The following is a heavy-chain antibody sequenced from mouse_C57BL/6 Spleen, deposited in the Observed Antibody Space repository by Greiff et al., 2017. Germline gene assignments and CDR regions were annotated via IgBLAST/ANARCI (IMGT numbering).Heavy chain of an antibody. CDR3: ARSYDYDRSWFAY. V-gene: IGHV1-69*01. CDR2: IDPSDSYT. CDR1: GYTFTSYW. Sequence: QVQLQQPGAELVMPGASVKLSCKASGYTFTSYWMHWVKQRPGQGLEWIGEIDPSDSYTNYNQKFKGKSTLTVDKSSSTAYMQLSSLTSEDSAVYYGARSYDYDRSWFAYWGQGTLVTVSA. D-gene: IGHD2-4*01. J-gene: IGHJ3*01.